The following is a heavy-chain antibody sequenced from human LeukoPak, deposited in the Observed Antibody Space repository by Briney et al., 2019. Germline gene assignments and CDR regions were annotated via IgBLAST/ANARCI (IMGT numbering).Heavy chain of an antibody. D-gene: IGHD3-16*01. V-gene: IGHV4-61*02. Sequence: SQTLSLTCTASGGSISSGSYYWSWIRQPAGKGLEWIGRIYTSGSTNYNPSLKSRVTISVDTSKNQFSLKLSSVTAADTAVYYCARHGPPRAGWGRKYYYMDVWGKGTTVTISS. CDR2: IYTSGST. J-gene: IGHJ6*03. CDR3: ARHGPPRAGWGRKYYYMDV. CDR1: GGSISSGSYY.